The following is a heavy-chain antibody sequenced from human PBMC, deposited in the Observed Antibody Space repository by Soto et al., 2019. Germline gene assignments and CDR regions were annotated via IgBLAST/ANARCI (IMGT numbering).Heavy chain of an antibody. D-gene: IGHD3-16*01. V-gene: IGHV3-23*01. J-gene: IGHJ4*02. CDR1: GFTFSNYA. CDR3: AKAYFVWSSEQPYYFDY. CDR2: ISGSGGRS. Sequence: EVQLLDSGGGLVQPGGSLRLSCAASGFTFSNYAMTWVRQGPGKGLEWVSGISGSGGRSYYADSGKGRITIPRNNSKTTLYLQMNSLRAEDTAVYYCAKAYFVWSSEQPYYFDYWGQGTLVTVSS.